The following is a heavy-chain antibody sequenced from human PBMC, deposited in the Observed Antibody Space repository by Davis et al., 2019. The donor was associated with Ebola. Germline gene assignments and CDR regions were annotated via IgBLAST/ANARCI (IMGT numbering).Heavy chain of an antibody. CDR1: GFTFSDYY. D-gene: IGHD4-17*01. CDR3: ARASERDYGDPYFDY. V-gene: IGHV3-11*06. Sequence: GESLKISCAASGFTFSDYYMSWIRQAPGKGLEWVSYISSSSSYTNYADSVKGRFTISRDNAKNSLYLQMNSLRAEDTAVYYCARASERDYGDPYFDYWGQGTLVTVSS. CDR2: ISSSSSYT. J-gene: IGHJ4*02.